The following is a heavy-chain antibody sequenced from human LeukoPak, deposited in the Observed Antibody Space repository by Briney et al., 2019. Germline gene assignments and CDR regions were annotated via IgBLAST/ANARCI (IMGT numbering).Heavy chain of an antibody. D-gene: IGHD3-16*01. Sequence: SETLSLTCTVSGGSISSDYWSWIRQPAGKGLEWIGRIYTTGSTNYSPSLKSRVTMSVDTSKNQFSLKLSSVTAADTAVYYCAKDNSNYDYVWGSQLIDYWGQGTLVTVSS. J-gene: IGHJ4*02. V-gene: IGHV4-4*07. CDR1: GGSISSDY. CDR3: AKDNSNYDYVWGSQLIDY. CDR2: IYTTGST.